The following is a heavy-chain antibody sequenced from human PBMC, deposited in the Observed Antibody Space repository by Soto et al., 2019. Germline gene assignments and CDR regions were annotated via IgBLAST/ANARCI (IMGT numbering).Heavy chain of an antibody. CDR1: GFTFDDYA. CDR3: AKDIGGYDYHVAYYGMDV. CDR2: ISWNSGSI. V-gene: IGHV3-9*01. Sequence: GGSLRLSCAASGFTFDDYAMHWVRQASGKGLEWVSGISWNSGSIGYADSVKGRFTISRDNAKNSPYLQMNSLRAEDTALYYCAKDIGGYDYHVAYYGMDVWGQGTTVTVSS. D-gene: IGHD5-12*01. J-gene: IGHJ6*02.